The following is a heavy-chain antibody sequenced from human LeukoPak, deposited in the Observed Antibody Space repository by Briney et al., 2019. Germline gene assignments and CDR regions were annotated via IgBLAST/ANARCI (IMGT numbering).Heavy chain of an antibody. CDR2: INHSGST. D-gene: IGHD6-13*01. Sequence: SETLSLTCAVYGGSFSGYYWSWIRQPPGKGLEWIGEINHSGSTNYNPSLKSRVTISVDTSKNQFSLKLSSVTAADMAVYYCHYSSRLRYYYGMDVWGKGTTVTVSS. V-gene: IGHV4-34*01. CDR1: GGSFSGYY. J-gene: IGHJ6*04. CDR3: HYSSRLRYYYGMDV.